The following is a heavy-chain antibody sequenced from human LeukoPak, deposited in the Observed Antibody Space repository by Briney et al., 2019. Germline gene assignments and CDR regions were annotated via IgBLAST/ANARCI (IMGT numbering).Heavy chain of an antibody. D-gene: IGHD6-13*01. V-gene: IGHV4-59*01. J-gene: IGHJ4*02. Sequence: PSETLSLTCTVSGGSISSYYWSWIRQPPGKGLEWIGYIYYSGSTNYNPSLKSRVTISVDTSKNQFSLKLSSVTAADTAVYYCARGGGDSSSSQDFDYWGQGTLVTVSS. CDR3: ARGGGDSSSSQDFDY. CDR2: IYYSGST. CDR1: GGSISSYY.